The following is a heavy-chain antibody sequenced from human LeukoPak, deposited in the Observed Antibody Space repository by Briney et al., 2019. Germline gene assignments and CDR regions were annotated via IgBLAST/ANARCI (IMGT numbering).Heavy chain of an antibody. Sequence: GGSLRLSCAASGFTFSSFWMSWVRQAPGKGLEWVANIKQDGSEKYYVDSVKGRFTISRENARNSLYLQINSLRDGDTAVYYCVRGGIRVSGIDAFDIWGQGTVVTVSS. CDR3: VRGGIRVSGIDAFDI. CDR1: GFTFSSFW. D-gene: IGHD5/OR15-5a*01. CDR2: IKQDGSEK. J-gene: IGHJ3*02. V-gene: IGHV3-7*01.